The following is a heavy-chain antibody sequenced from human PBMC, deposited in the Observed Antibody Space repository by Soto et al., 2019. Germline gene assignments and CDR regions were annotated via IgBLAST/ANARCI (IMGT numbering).Heavy chain of an antibody. CDR1: GGTFSSYA. Sequence: QVQLVQSGAEVKKPGSSVKVSCKASGGTFSSYAISWVRQAPGQGLEWMGGLIPIFGTANYGQKFQGRVKITADESKSSAYMEVGSLRSEDAAVYYGARGGGAMYNWNPGNYWGQGTLVTVSA. D-gene: IGHD1-20*01. V-gene: IGHV1-69*12. CDR2: LIPIFGTA. CDR3: ARGGGAMYNWNPGNY. J-gene: IGHJ4*02.